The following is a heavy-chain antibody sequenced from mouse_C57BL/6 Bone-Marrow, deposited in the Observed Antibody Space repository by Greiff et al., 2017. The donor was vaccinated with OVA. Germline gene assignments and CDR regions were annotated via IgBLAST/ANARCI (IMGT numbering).Heavy chain of an antibody. Sequence: VQLQQSGGGLVQPGESLKLSCESNEYEFPSHDMSWVRKTPEKRLELVAAINSDGGSTYYPDTMERRFIISRDNTKKTLYLQMSSLRSEDTALYYCARRGRNGYGYFDVWGTGTTVTVSS. CDR3: ARRGRNGYGYFDV. CDR2: INSDGGST. V-gene: IGHV5-2*01. D-gene: IGHD1-1*02. J-gene: IGHJ1*03. CDR1: EYEFPSHD.